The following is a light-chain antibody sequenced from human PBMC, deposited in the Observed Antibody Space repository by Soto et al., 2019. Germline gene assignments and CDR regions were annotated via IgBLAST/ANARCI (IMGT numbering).Light chain of an antibody. V-gene: IGLV7-43*01. CDR1: TGPVPSDYY. CDR2: STT. J-gene: IGLJ2*01. Sequence: QAVVTQEPSLTVSPGWTVTLTCSSSTGPVPSDYYPKWFQHKPGQAPSALIYSTTKKHSWTPTRFSGSLVGGKAALTLSGVQPEDEADYDCLLYYGSAVVFGGGTQLTVL. CDR3: LLYYGSAVV.